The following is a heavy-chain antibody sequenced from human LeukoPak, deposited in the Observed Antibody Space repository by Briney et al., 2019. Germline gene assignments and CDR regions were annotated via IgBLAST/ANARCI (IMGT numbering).Heavy chain of an antibody. CDR3: ARGQRAHVEWYYYMDV. V-gene: IGHV3-23*01. CDR2: ISGSGGNT. J-gene: IGHJ6*03. Sequence: GGSLRLSCAASGFTLTSHAMSWVRQAPGKGLEWVSAISGSGGNTYYADSVKGRFTISRDNSKNTLYLQINSLRADDTAVYYCARGQRAHVEWYYYMDVWGKGTTVTVSS. D-gene: IGHD1-26*01. CDR1: GFTLTSHA.